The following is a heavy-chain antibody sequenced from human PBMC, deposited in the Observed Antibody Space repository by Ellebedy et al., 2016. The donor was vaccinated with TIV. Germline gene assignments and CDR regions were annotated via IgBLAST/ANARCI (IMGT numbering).Heavy chain of an antibody. CDR2: IDPNDSYT. Sequence: GESLKISCEGSEYNFVTYWISWVRQMPGKGLEWMGMIDPNDSYTKYSPSFQGHVIISADKSISTAYLQWSSLKASDTAIYFCATHGYTGYVSVYYFDCWGQGTPVTVSS. D-gene: IGHD5-12*01. CDR3: ATHGYTGYVSVYYFDC. V-gene: IGHV5-10-1*01. CDR1: EYNFVTYW. J-gene: IGHJ4*02.